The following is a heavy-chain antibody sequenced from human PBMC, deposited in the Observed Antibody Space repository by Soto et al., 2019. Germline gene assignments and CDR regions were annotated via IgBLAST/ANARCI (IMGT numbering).Heavy chain of an antibody. CDR3: ARDGGGSSWYWPAFDF. CDR2: IWYDGSNK. D-gene: IGHD6-13*01. Sequence: QVQLVESGGGVVQPGRSLRLSCAASGFTFSSYGMHWVRQAPGKGLEWVAVIWYDGSNKYYADSVKGRFTISRDNSKNTLYLQMNSLRAEDTAVYYCARDGGGSSWYWPAFDFWGQGTMVTVSS. V-gene: IGHV3-33*01. J-gene: IGHJ3*01. CDR1: GFTFSSYG.